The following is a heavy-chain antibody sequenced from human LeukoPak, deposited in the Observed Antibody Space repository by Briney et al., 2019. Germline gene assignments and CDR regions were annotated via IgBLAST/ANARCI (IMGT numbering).Heavy chain of an antibody. J-gene: IGHJ4*02. CDR3: ARGSKIAVAGLGYYFDY. CDR1: GGSITDYY. CDR2: INHTGST. D-gene: IGHD6-19*01. V-gene: IGHV4-34*01. Sequence: SETLSLTCALSGGSITDYYYNWVRQPPGKGLEWIGEINHTGSTNYNPSLKSRVTISVDTSKNQFSLKLSSVTAADTAVYYCARGSKIAVAGLGYYFDYWGQGTLVTVSS.